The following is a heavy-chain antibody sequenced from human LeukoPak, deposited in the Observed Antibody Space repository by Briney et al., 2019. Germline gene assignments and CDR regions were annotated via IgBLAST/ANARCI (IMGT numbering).Heavy chain of an antibody. J-gene: IGHJ4*02. D-gene: IGHD6-13*01. CDR3: ARIAAAGTHVDY. CDR2: INPSGGST. CDR1: GYTFTSYY. Sequence: ASVKVSCKASGYTFTSYYMHWVRQAPGQGLEWMGIINPSGGSTSYAQKFQGRVTMTRDMSTSTVYMELSSLRSEDTAVYYCARIAAAGTHVDYWGQGTLVTVSS. V-gene: IGHV1-46*01.